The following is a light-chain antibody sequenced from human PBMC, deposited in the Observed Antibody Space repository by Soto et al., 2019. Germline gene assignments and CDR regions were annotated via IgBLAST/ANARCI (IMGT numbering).Light chain of an antibody. V-gene: IGKV1-5*03. J-gene: IGKJ4*01. CDR2: KAS. Sequence: DIQMTQSASTLSASVGDRVTITCRASQSISSWLAWYQQKPGKAPKVLIYKASNLESGVPSRFSGSGSGTEFTLTISSLQPADFATYYCQQYHSYSLTFGGGTKVESK. CDR1: QSISSW. CDR3: QQYHSYSLT.